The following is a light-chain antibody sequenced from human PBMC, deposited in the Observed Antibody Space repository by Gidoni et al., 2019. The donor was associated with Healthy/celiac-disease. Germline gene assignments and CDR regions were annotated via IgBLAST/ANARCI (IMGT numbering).Light chain of an antibody. Sequence: EIVLTQSPATLSLSPGERATLSCRASQSVSSYLAWYQQKPGQAPRLLIYAASNRATGIPARFSGSGSGTDFTLTISSLEPEDFAVYYCQQRSNWTPEFTFGPGTKVDIK. J-gene: IGKJ3*01. CDR1: QSVSSY. CDR2: AAS. CDR3: QQRSNWTPEFT. V-gene: IGKV3-11*01.